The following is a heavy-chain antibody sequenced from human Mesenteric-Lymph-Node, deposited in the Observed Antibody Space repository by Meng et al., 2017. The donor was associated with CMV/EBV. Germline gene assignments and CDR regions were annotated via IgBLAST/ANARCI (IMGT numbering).Heavy chain of an antibody. CDR3: ARGGSMAY. Sequence: SETLSLTCTVSGFSISTNYYWGWIRQPPGKGLEWIGGIYHRGNTYYNPSLKSRVTISVDTSKNQFSLKLSSVTAADTAVYYCARGGSMAYWGQGTLVTVSS. CDR1: GFSISTNYY. CDR2: IYHRGNT. D-gene: IGHD2-2*01. J-gene: IGHJ4*02. V-gene: IGHV4-38-2*02.